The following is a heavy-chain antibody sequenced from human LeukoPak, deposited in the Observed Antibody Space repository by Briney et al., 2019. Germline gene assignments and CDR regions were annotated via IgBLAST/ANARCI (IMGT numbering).Heavy chain of an antibody. V-gene: IGHV3-21*01. CDR3: ARGSASSTYRPCDY. CDR1: GFTFSSYT. D-gene: IGHD6-13*01. CDR2: ISSSSSYI. J-gene: IGHJ4*02. Sequence: GGSLRLSCAASGFTFSSYTMNWVRQAPGKGLEWVSSISSSSSYIYYADSVKGRFTISRDNAKNSLYLEMNSLRAEDTAVYYCARGSASSTYRPCDYWGQGTLVIVSS.